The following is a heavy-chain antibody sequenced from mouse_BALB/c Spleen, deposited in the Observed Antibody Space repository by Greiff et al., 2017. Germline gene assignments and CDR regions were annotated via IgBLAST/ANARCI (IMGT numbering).Heavy chain of an antibody. J-gene: IGHJ1*01. CDR3: ARHVISYWYFDV. V-gene: IGHV5-9-3*01. CDR1: GFTFSSYA. Sequence: EVKLMESGGGLVKPGGSLKLSCAASGFTFSSYAMSWVRQTPEKRLEWVATISSGVSYTYYPDSVKGRFTISRDNAKNTLYLQMSSLRSEDTAMYYCARHVISYWYFDVWGAGTTVTVSS. CDR2: ISSGVSYT.